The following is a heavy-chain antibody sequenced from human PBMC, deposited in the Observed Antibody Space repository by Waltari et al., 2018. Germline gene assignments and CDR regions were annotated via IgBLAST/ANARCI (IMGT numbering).Heavy chain of an antibody. CDR3: ARAMVRGVMDY. V-gene: IGHV4-39*01. CDR1: GGSLSSSSYY. D-gene: IGHD3-10*01. Sequence: QLQLQESGPGLVKPSETLSLTCTVSGGSLSSSSYYWGWIRQPPGKGLEWIGSIYYSGSTYYNPSLKSRVTISVDTSKNQFSLKLSSVTAADTAVYYCARAMVRGVMDYWGQGTLVTVSS. CDR2: IYYSGST. J-gene: IGHJ4*02.